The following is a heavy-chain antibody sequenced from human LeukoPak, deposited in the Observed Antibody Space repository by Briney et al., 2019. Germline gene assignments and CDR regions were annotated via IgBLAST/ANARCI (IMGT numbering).Heavy chain of an antibody. Sequence: PSETLSLTCTVSGGSISSYYWSWIRQPPGKGLEWIGYIYYSGSTNYNPSLKSRVTISVDTSKNQFSLKLGSVTAADTAVYYCARVQRITMVRGVIHWFDPWGQGTLVTVSS. V-gene: IGHV4-59*01. CDR2: IYYSGST. CDR1: GGSISSYY. D-gene: IGHD3-10*01. J-gene: IGHJ5*02. CDR3: ARVQRITMVRGVIHWFDP.